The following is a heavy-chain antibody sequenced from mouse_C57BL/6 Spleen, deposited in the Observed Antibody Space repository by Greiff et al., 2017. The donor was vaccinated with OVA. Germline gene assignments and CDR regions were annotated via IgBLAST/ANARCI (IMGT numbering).Heavy chain of an antibody. CDR1: GYTFTSYW. CDR2: IDPSDSET. D-gene: IGHD2-2*01. J-gene: IGHJ2*01. Sequence: VQLQQSGAELVRPGSSVKLSCKASGYTFTSYWMHWVKQRPIQGLEWIGNIDPSDSETHYNQKFKDKATLTVDKSSSTAYMQLSSLTSEDSAVYYCARLMVTTFDYWGQGTTLTVPS. V-gene: IGHV1-52*01. CDR3: ARLMVTTFDY.